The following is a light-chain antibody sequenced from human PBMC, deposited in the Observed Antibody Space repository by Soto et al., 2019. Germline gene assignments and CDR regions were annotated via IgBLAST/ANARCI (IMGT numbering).Light chain of an antibody. J-gene: IGLJ1*01. CDR2: HVS. CDR3: SSYAGSDTFV. Sequence: QSVLTQPASVYGSPGHSLTIFCTGTSRDIGAYNFVSWYQQHPVKATKLIVYHVSDRPSGFSSRFSGSKSGNSASLTISGLHAEDEADYYCSSYAGSDTFVFGTGTKVTVL. CDR1: SRDIGAYNF. V-gene: IGLV2-14*03.